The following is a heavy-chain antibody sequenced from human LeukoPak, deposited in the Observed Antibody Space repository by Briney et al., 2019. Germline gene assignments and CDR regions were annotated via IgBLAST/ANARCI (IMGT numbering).Heavy chain of an antibody. CDR2: ISSSSSYI. D-gene: IGHD2-15*01. V-gene: IGHV3-21*01. CDR3: ARDSPRGYCSGGSCYAWFDP. CDR1: GFTFSNYN. J-gene: IGHJ5*02. Sequence: GGSLRLSCAASGFTFSNYNMNWVRQAPGKGLEWVSSISSSSSYIYYADSVKGRFTISRDNAKNSLYLQMNSLRAEDTAVYYCARDSPRGYCSGGSCYAWFDPWGQGTLVTVSS.